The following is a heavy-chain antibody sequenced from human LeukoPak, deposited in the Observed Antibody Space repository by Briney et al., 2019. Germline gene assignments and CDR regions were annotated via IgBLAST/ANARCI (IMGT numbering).Heavy chain of an antibody. CDR3: ARGPNCSGGSCYGPLGY. V-gene: IGHV4-31*03. CDR2: IYYSGST. J-gene: IGHJ4*02. D-gene: IGHD2-15*01. Sequence: SETLSLTCTVSGGSISSGGYYWSWIRQHPGKGLEWIGYIYYSGSTYCNPSLKSRVTISVDTSKNQFSLKLSSVTAADTAVYYCARGPNCSGGSCYGPLGYWGQGTLVTVSS. CDR1: GGSISSGGYY.